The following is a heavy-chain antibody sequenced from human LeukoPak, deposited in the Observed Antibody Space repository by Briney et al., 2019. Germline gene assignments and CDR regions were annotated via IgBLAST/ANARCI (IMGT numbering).Heavy chain of an antibody. Sequence: ASVKVSCKSSGYTLTGYYIHWVRPAPGQGLEWMGRSNAYNGNTNYAQKLQGRVTMTTDTYTSTAYMELRSLRSDATAVYYCARENYDILTGYTPLDYWGQGTLVTVSS. CDR2: SNAYNGNT. V-gene: IGHV1-18*04. CDR3: ARENYDILTGYTPLDY. J-gene: IGHJ4*02. CDR1: GYTLTGYY. D-gene: IGHD3-9*01.